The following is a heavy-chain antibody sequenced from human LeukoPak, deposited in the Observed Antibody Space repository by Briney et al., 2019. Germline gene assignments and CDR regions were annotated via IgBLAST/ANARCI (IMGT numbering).Heavy chain of an antibody. CDR3: ARPNGYCSSTSCYNAFDI. V-gene: IGHV1-2*02. CDR2: INPNSGGT. Sequence: ASVKVSCKASGYTFTGYYMHWVRQAPGQGLEWMGLINPNSGGTNYAQKFQGRVTMTRDTSISTAYMELSRLRSDDTAVYYCARPNGYCSSTSCYNAFDIWGQGTMVTVSS. CDR1: GYTFTGYY. J-gene: IGHJ3*02. D-gene: IGHD2-2*02.